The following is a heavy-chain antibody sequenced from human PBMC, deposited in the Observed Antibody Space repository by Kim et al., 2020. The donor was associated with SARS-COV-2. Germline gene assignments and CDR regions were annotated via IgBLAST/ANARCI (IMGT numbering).Heavy chain of an antibody. V-gene: IGHV4-34*01. Sequence: SETLSLTCAVYGGSFSAYYWSWIRQPPGKGLEWIGEINHSGSTNYNPSLKSRVTISVVTSKNQFSLRLSSVTAADTAVYYCATSGIADPWGQGTLVTVSS. CDR1: GGSFSAYY. J-gene: IGHJ5*02. CDR2: INHSGST. CDR3: ATSGIADP. D-gene: IGHD6-13*01.